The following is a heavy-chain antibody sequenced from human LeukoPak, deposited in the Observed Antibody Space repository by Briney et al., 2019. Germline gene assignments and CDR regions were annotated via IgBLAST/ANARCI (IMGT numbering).Heavy chain of an antibody. CDR3: ARGRDGYNSY. V-gene: IGHV4-59*01. CDR2: IYYGGST. J-gene: IGHJ4*02. CDR1: GGSISSYY. D-gene: IGHD5-24*01. Sequence: SETLSLTCTVSGGSISSYYWSWIRQPPGKGLEWIGYIYYGGSTNYNPSLKSRVTISVDTSKNQFSLKLSSVTAADTAVYYCARGRDGYNSYWGQGTLVTVSS.